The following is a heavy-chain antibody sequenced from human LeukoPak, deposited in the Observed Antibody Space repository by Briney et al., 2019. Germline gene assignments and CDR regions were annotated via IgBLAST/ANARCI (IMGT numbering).Heavy chain of an antibody. J-gene: IGHJ4*02. CDR1: GFTFSSYG. CDR2: IRYDGRNK. D-gene: IGHD3-22*01. Sequence: SGGSLRLSCAASGFTFSSYGMHWVRQAPGKGLEWVAFIRYDGRNKHYADSVKGRFTISRDNSKNTLYLQMNSLRAEDTAVYYCAKAQFPYYSDGSGYPLDYWGQGTLVTVSS. V-gene: IGHV3-30*02. CDR3: AKAQFPYYSDGSGYPLDY.